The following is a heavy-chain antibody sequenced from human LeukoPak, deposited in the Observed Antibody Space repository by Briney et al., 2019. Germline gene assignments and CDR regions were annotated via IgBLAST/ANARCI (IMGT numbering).Heavy chain of an antibody. D-gene: IGHD5-18*01. CDR2: INQDGSEK. CDR3: ARDRGYSTFDM. Sequence: GGSLRRSCAASGFTFSSYSMNWVRQAPGKGLEWVANINQDGSEKNYVDSVKGRFSISRDNAKNSLCLQMNSLRAEDTAVYYCARDRGYSTFDMWGQGTMVTVSS. CDR1: GFTFSSYS. J-gene: IGHJ3*02. V-gene: IGHV3-7*05.